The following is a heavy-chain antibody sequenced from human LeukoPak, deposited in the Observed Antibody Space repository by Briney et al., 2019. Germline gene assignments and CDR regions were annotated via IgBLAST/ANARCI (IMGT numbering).Heavy chain of an antibody. CDR1: GGSFSGYY. CDR2: INHSGST. D-gene: IGHD3-22*01. CDR3: ARDFHRRLYDSSGYYPY. Sequence: KSSETLSLTCAVYGGSFSGYYWSWIRQPPGKGLEWIGEINHSGSTNYNPSLKSRVTISVDTSKNQFSLKLSSVTAADTAVYYCARDFHRRLYDSSGYYPYWGQGTLVTVSS. V-gene: IGHV4-34*01. J-gene: IGHJ4*02.